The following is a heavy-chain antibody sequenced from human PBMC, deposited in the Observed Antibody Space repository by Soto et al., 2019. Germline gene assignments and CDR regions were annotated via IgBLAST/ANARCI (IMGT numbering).Heavy chain of an antibody. CDR1: GFTFNSYG. CDR3: ARTRSAWSDFHYSAVDV. D-gene: IGHD1-26*01. J-gene: IGHJ6*02. CDR2: ISYDSTKT. V-gene: IGHV3-30*03. Sequence: QVQLVESGGGVVQPGRSLRLSCAASGFTFNSYGMHWVRQGPGNGLEWVALISYDSTKTYYADSVKGRFTISRDNSNRALSDKMNSLTGEDTAVDYCARTRSAWSDFHYSAVDVWGQGTTVTVSS.